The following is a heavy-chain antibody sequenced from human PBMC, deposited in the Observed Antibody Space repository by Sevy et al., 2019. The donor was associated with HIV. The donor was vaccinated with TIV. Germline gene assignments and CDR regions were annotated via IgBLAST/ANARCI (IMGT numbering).Heavy chain of an antibody. CDR3: AREPYCGGDCTLGGAFDI. Sequence: SETLSLTCTVSGGSISSYYWSWIRQPPAHAPPPPAPLYPRGAPPYNPSLKSRVTISVDTSKNQFSLKLSSVTAADTAVYYCAREPYCGGDCTLGGAFDIWGQGTMVTVSS. D-gene: IGHD2-21*02. CDR1: GGSISSYY. J-gene: IGHJ3*02. CDR2: LYPRGAP. V-gene: IGHV4-59*01.